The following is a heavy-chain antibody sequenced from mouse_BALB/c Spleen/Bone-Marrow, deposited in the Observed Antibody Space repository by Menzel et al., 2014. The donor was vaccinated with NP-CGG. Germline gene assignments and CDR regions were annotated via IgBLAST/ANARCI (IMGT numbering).Heavy chain of an antibody. CDR3: AGFGITKEEGYYYAMDY. CDR1: GSNIKDTY. D-gene: IGHD2-4*01. J-gene: IGHJ4*01. Sequence: VQLQQSGAELVKPGASVKLSCTASGSNIKDTYMHWVKQRPEQGLEWIGRIDPANGNTKYDPKFQGKATITADTSSNTAYLQLSSLTSEDTAVYYCAGFGITKEEGYYYAMDYWGQGTSVTVSS. CDR2: IDPANGNT. V-gene: IGHV14-3*02.